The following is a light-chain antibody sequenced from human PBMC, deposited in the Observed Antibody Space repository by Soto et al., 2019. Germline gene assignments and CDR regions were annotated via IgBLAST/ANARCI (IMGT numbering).Light chain of an antibody. V-gene: IGLV3-21*02. CDR1: TIGSKS. CDR2: DDS. CDR3: QVWDSSSDHWV. Sequence: SYELTQPPSVSVAPGPTARITCGGNTIGSKSVHWYQQKPGQAPVMVVYDDSDRPSGIPELFSGSNSGNTATLTISRVEAGDESDYYCQVWDSSSDHWVFCGGTKLTVL. J-gene: IGLJ3*02.